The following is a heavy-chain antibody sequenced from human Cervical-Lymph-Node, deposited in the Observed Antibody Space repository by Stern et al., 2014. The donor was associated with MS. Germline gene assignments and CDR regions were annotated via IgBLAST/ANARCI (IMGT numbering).Heavy chain of an antibody. CDR3: AKGRYYYDSSGYYGWFDP. V-gene: IGHV3-30*18. J-gene: IGHJ5*02. CDR1: GFTFSSYG. D-gene: IGHD3-22*01. Sequence: VQLVESGGGVVQPGRSLRLSCAASGFTFSSYGMHWVRQAPGKGLEWVAVISYDGSNKYYADSVKGRFTISRDNSKNTLYLQMNSLRAEDTAVYYCAKGRYYYDSSGYYGWFDPWGQGTLVTVSS. CDR2: ISYDGSNK.